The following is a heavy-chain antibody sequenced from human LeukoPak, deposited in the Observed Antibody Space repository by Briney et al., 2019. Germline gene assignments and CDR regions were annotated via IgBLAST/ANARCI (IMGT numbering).Heavy chain of an antibody. CDR1: GYTFTSYD. CDR3: ARGRGYRYGFHY. D-gene: IGHD5-18*01. V-gene: IGHV1-8*01. J-gene: IGHJ4*02. Sequence: ASVKVSCKASGYTFTSYDINWVRQATGQGLEWMGWMNPNSGNTGYAQKFQGRVTMTRNTSISTAYMELSSLRSEDTAVYYCARGRGYRYGFHYWGQGTLVTVSS. CDR2: MNPNSGNT.